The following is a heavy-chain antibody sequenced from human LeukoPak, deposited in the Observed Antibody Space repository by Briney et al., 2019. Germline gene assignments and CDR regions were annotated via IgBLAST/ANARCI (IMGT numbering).Heavy chain of an antibody. V-gene: IGHV1-2*02. D-gene: IGHD2-2*01. J-gene: IGHJ4*02. CDR2: INPNSGDT. Sequence: ASVKVSCKASGYTFTDYYLHWVRQAPGQGVEWMGWINPNSGDTNYAQKFQGRVTMTRDTSISTAHMEMSRLRSDDTAVYYCARANFLYCSSTTCLFDYWGQGTLVTVSS. CDR1: GYTFTDYY. CDR3: ARANFLYCSSTTCLFDY.